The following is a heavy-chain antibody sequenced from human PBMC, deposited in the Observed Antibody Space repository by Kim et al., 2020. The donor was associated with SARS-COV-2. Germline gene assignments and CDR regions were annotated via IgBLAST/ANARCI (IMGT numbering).Heavy chain of an antibody. D-gene: IGHD2-2*01. CDR3: ARRGAAIGVYAYWLDY. CDR2: INTNTGDA. Sequence: ASVKVSCKASGYPFRSYGMNWVRQAPGQGLEWMGWINTNTGDATYAQDFTGHFVFSLDTSVSTAYLEITDLQADDTAVYYCARRGAAIGVYAYWLDYWGQGTQVPVSS. CDR1: GYPFRSYG. J-gene: IGHJ4*02. V-gene: IGHV7-4-1*02.